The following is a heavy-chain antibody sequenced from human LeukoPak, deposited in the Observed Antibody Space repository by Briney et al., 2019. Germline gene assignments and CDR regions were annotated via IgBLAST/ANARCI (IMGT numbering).Heavy chain of an antibody. CDR2: IYTSGST. D-gene: IGHD6-13*01. J-gene: IGHJ4*02. V-gene: IGHV4-4*07. CDR3: ARETTGAGTARPFDY. Sequence: KPSGTLSLTCTVSGGSISNFYWSWIRQPAGKTLEWIGRIYTSGSTNYNPPLKSRVTMSVDTSKNQFSLKLSSVTAADTAVYFCARETTGAGTARPFDYWGQGTLVTVSS. CDR1: GGSISNFY.